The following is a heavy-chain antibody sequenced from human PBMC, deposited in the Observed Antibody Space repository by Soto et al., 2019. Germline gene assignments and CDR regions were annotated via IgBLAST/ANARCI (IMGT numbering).Heavy chain of an antibody. CDR3: ARSGYWNDAFDI. CDR1: GFTVSSNY. D-gene: IGHD1-1*01. V-gene: IGHV3-53*01. Sequence: GGSLRLSCAASGFTVSSNYMSWVRQAPGKGLEWVSVIYSGGSTYYADSEKGRFTITRDNSKNTLYLQMNSLRAEDTAVYYCARSGYWNDAFDIWGQGTMVTVS. J-gene: IGHJ3*02. CDR2: IYSGGST.